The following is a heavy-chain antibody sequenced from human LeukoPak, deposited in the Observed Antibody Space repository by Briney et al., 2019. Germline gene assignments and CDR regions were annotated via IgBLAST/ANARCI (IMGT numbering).Heavy chain of an antibody. V-gene: IGHV3-74*01. Sequence: GGSLRLSCAASGFTFSDYWMHWVRQAPGKGLVWVSRINSDGTSISYADSVKGRFTTSRDNAKHTLYLQMNSLRAEDTAVYYCARDRWNFDYWGQGTLVTVSS. CDR1: GFTFSDYW. CDR3: ARDRWNFDY. J-gene: IGHJ4*02. CDR2: INSDGTSI. D-gene: IGHD4-23*01.